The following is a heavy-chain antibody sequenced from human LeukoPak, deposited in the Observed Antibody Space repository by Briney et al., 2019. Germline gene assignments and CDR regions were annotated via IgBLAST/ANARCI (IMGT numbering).Heavy chain of an antibody. J-gene: IGHJ6*03. CDR2: IYTSGST. CDR3: ARAPRSHSYYMDV. V-gene: IGHV4-4*09. Sequence: SETLSLTCTVSGGSISSYYWSWIRQPPGKGLEWIGYIYTSGSTNYNPSLKSRVTISVDTSKNQFSLKLSSVTAADTAVYYCARAPRSHSYYMDVWGKGTMVTVSS. CDR1: GGSISSYY.